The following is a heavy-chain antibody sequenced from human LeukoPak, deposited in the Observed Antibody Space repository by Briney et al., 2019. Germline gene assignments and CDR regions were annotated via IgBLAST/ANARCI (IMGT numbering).Heavy chain of an antibody. D-gene: IGHD3-22*01. CDR2: IYYSGST. CDR1: GGSISSYY. CDR3: ARGLGSGYYYAGY. Sequence: SETLSLTCTVSGGSISSYYWSWIRQPPGKGLEWIGYIYYSGSTNYNPSLKSRVTISVDTSKNQFSLKLSSVTAADTAVYCCARGLGSGYYYAGYWGQGTLVTVSS. V-gene: IGHV4-59*08. J-gene: IGHJ4*02.